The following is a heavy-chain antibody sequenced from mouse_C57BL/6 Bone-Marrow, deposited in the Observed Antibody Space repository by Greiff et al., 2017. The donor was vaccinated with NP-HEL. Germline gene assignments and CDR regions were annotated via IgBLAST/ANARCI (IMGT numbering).Heavy chain of an antibody. V-gene: IGHV5-12*01. CDR1: GFTFSDYY. D-gene: IGHD1-1*01. Sequence: EVKLMESGGGLVQPGGSLKLSCAASGFTFSDYYMYWVRQTPEKRLEWVAYISNGGGSTYYPDTVKGRFTISRDNAKNTLYLQMIRLKSEDTAKYYFERHWDYGSCLYYSAMDYWGQGTSVTVSS. CDR2: ISNGGGST. J-gene: IGHJ4*01. CDR3: ERHWDYGSCLYYSAMDY.